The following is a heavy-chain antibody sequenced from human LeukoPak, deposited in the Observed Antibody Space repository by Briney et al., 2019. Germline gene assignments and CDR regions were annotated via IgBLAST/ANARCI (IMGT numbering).Heavy chain of an antibody. J-gene: IGHJ4*02. CDR3: ARDSSSSGAGFDY. Sequence: GASVKVSCKASGGTFSSYAINWVRQATGQGLEWMGWMNPNSGNTGYAQKFQGRVTMTRNTSISTAYMELSSLRSEDTAVYYCARDSSSSGAGFDYWGQGTLVTVSS. D-gene: IGHD6-6*01. CDR2: MNPNSGNT. CDR1: GGTFSSYA. V-gene: IGHV1-8*02.